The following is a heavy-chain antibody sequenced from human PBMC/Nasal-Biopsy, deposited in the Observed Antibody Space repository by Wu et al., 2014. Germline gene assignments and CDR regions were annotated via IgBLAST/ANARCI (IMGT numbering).Heavy chain of an antibody. J-gene: IGHJ5*02. D-gene: IGHD6-13*01. V-gene: IGHV3-23*01. CDR3: VKGSTGSWYHNWFDP. CDR1: GFTFSNYD. Sequence: LRLSCVASGFTFSNYDMSWVRQPPGKGLEWVSSVSSGGYNTYSADSVQGRFTISRDNTRNTVYLQMNSLRVEDTALYYCVKGSTGSWYHNWFDPWGQGTLVTVSS. CDR2: VSSGGYNT.